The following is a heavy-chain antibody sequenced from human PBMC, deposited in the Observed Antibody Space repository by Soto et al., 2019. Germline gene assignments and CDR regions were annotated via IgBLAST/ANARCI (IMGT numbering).Heavy chain of an antibody. Sequence: QVQLVQSGAEMKEPGSSVKVSCKTSGGTFSSSAISWLRQTPGQGLVWMGGIIPLFRTPDYAQKFQGRVTIAADESTSTAYMELSSLSSEDTAVYYCARDNDRLQLGGNYYYVLDVWGQGTTITVSS. CDR2: IIPLFRTP. CDR3: ARDNDRLQLGGNYYYVLDV. V-gene: IGHV1-69*12. J-gene: IGHJ6*02. CDR1: GGTFSSSA. D-gene: IGHD4-4*01.